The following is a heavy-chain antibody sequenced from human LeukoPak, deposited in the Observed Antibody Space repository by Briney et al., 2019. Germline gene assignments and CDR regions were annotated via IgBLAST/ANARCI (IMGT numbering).Heavy chain of an antibody. CDR2: ISAYNDNT. CDR3: ARIPLWGATVGYYFDY. V-gene: IGHV1-18*01. D-gene: IGHD3-16*01. CDR1: GYMFSTYG. J-gene: IGHJ4*02. Sequence: ASVKVSCKASGYMFSTYGISWVRQAPGQGLEWMGWISAYNDNTNFAQKFQGRVTMTTDTSTSTVYMELRSLRSDDTAVYYCARIPLWGATVGYYFDYWGQGTQVTVSS.